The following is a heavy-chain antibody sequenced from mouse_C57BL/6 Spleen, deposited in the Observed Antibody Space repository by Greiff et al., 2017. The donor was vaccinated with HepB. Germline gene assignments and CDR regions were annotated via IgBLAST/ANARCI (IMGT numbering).Heavy chain of an antibody. CDR3: AVYYGSSYGGFDY. CDR1: GYAFSSSW. D-gene: IGHD1-1*01. J-gene: IGHJ2*01. Sequence: VQLQQSGPELVKPGASVKISCKASGYAFSSSWMNWVKQRPGKGLEWIGRIYPGDGDTNYNGKFKGKATLTADKSSSTAYMQLSSLTSEDSAVYFCAVYYGSSYGGFDYWGQGTTLTVSS. V-gene: IGHV1-82*01. CDR2: IYPGDGDT.